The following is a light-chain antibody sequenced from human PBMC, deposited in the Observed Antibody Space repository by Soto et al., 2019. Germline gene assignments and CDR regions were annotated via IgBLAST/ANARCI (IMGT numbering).Light chain of an antibody. CDR1: QSISSY. J-gene: IGKJ5*01. V-gene: IGKV1-39*01. Sequence: DIQMTQSTSSLSASVGDRVTITCRASQSISSYLNWYQQKPGKAPKLLIYAASSLQSGVPSRFSGSGSGTDFTLTISSLQPEDFATYYCQQSYSTSITFGQGTLLEIK. CDR3: QQSYSTSIT. CDR2: AAS.